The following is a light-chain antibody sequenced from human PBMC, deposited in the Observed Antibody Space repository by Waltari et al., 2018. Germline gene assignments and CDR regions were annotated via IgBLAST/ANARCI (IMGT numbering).Light chain of an antibody. CDR1: KLGERS. V-gene: IGLV3-1*01. CDR2: EDV. J-gene: IGLJ2*01. CDR3: QVWDSSTDG. Sequence: SYELTQPPSVSVSPGQTASIICSGDKLGERSASWYQQKAGQSPMLVIFEDVKRPSGIPERFSGANAGNTATLTISGTQAMDEADYYCQVWDSSTDGFGGGTKLTVL.